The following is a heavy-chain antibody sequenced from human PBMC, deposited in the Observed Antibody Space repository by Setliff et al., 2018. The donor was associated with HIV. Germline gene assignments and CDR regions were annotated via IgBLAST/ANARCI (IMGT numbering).Heavy chain of an antibody. CDR2: INHSGST. CDR1: GFSITDGFY. Sequence: SETLSLTCDVSGFSITDGFYWAWIRQSPGKGLEWIGSINHSGSTYCTPSLKSRVTMSVDTSKNHFSLKLSSVTAADTAIYYCAIRSRLGGSSNYFDSWGQGALVTVSS. J-gene: IGHJ4*02. V-gene: IGHV4-38-2*01. CDR3: AIRSRLGGSSNYFDS. D-gene: IGHD1-26*01.